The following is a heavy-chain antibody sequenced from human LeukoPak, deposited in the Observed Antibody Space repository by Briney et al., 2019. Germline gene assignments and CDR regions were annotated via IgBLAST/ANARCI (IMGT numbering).Heavy chain of an antibody. CDR2: LSAAGRTI. D-gene: IGHD5-18*01. J-gene: IGHJ4*02. V-gene: IGHV3-48*01. CDR1: GFALTSYS. Sequence: GGSLRLSCAASGFALTSYSMNWVRQAPGKGLEWISYLSAAGRTIYYADSVQGRFSISRDTAKNTVSLQMGSLRADDTAVYYCARGGYTYGLDSWGQGVLVFVSS. CDR3: ARGGYTYGLDS.